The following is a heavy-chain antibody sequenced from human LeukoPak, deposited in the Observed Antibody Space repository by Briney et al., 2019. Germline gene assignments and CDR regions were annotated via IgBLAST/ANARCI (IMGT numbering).Heavy chain of an antibody. J-gene: IGHJ4*02. V-gene: IGHV1-69*13. CDR1: GGTFSKYT. CDR2: ITPLFGTA. Sequence: ASVKVSCKASGGTFSKYTISWVRQRPGQGLEWMGGITPLFGTANYAQKFQGRVTITADESASTAYMELRSLRSDDTAVYYCARDLGYCSGGSCLPDYWGQGTLVTVSS. CDR3: ARDLGYCSGGSCLPDY. D-gene: IGHD2-15*01.